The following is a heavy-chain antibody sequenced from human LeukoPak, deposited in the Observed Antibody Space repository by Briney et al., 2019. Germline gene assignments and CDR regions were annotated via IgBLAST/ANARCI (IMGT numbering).Heavy chain of an antibody. CDR3: ARNRLELLFDAFDI. Sequence: PGGSLRLSCAASGFTFSSYSMNWVRQAPGKGLEWVSSISSSSSYIYYADSVRGRFTISRDNAKNSLYLQMNSLRAEDTAVYYCARNRLELLFDAFDIWGQGTMVTVSS. CDR2: ISSSSSYI. D-gene: IGHD1-7*01. J-gene: IGHJ3*02. V-gene: IGHV3-21*01. CDR1: GFTFSSYS.